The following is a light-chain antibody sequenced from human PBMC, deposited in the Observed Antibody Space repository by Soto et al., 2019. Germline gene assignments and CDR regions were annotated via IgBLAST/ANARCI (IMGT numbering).Light chain of an antibody. J-gene: IGKJ4*01. CDR3: QHHNNRPLT. V-gene: IGKV3-15*01. Sequence: EIVMTQSPATLSVSPGERASVSCRASQSVSSNLAWYQQKPGQPPRLLIYATSTRATGIPARFSGSGSGTEFTPPTSSRQYEDFAAYYCQHHNNRPLTFGGGTKVDIK. CDR2: ATS. CDR1: QSVSSN.